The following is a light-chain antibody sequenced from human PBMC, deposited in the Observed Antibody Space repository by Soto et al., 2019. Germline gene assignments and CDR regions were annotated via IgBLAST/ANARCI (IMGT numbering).Light chain of an antibody. V-gene: IGKV3-15*01. Sequence: EILMTQSPVTLSVSPGDRATVSCRASQSVSSNLAWYQQKPGQAPSLLIYGAFTRATGIPARFSGTGSGTEFTLTISSLQSEDFALDYCQQYNDWPLTFGQGTKVAI. CDR2: GAF. CDR3: QQYNDWPLT. J-gene: IGKJ1*01. CDR1: QSVSSN.